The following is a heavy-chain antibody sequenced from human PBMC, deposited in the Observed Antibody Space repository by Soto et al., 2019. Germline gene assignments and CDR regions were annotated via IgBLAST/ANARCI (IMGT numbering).Heavy chain of an antibody. CDR2: ISGSGGTS. V-gene: IGHV3-23*01. D-gene: IGHD2-21*01. CDR3: AKDSDIVAISNDIGQNLDT. Sequence: LRLSFAASGFTFSHYAMTWVRQGPGKLLEWVSVISGSGGTSYYADSVKGRFTISRDNPKKMLYLQMNSLRGEDTAIYYCAKDSDIVAISNDIGQNLDTWGHGTPVTVSX. J-gene: IGHJ5*01. CDR1: GFTFSHYA.